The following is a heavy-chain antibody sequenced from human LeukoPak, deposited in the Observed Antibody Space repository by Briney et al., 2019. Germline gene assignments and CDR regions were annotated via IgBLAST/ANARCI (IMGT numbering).Heavy chain of an antibody. CDR3: SRENGAFSPFGY. CDR1: GGSISSFY. D-gene: IGHD2-8*01. CDR2: ISLTGLT. J-gene: IGHJ4*02. Sequence: SDTLSLTCSVSGGSISSFYLSWIRQPPGKGLEWIGEISLTGLTHYNPSLESRVTVSLDKSKNQLSLNLTSVTAADTAVYFCSRENGAFSPFGYWGQGTLVTVLS. V-gene: IGHV4-59*12.